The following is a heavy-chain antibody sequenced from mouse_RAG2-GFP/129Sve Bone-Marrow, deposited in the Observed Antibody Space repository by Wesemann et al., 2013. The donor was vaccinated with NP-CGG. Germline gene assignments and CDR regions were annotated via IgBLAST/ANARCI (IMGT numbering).Heavy chain of an antibody. V-gene: IGHV7-1*01. Sequence: RFIVSRDTSQSILYLQMNALRAEDTAIYYCARDTMVTPFDYWGQGTTLTVSS. J-gene: IGHJ2*01. D-gene: IGHD2-1*01. CDR3: ARDTMVTPFDY.